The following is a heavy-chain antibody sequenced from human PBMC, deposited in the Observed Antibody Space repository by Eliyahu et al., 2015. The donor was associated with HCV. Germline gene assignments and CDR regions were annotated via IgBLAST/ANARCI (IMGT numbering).Heavy chain of an antibody. CDR2: IMPLFGRP. D-gene: IGHD3-10*01. CDR1: GITFKTSA. CDR3: ARGAVYRSGNYGYYAMDV. J-gene: IGHJ6*02. V-gene: IGHV1-69*01. Sequence: QVRLVQSGAEVKKPGSSVKVSCEASGITFKTSAFTWVRRAPGRGLEWIGGIMPLFGRPQYAQTFQGRVTIIADESTNSLYMDLSSLRSEDTAVYYCARGAVYRSGNYGYYAMDVWGQGTTVTVSS.